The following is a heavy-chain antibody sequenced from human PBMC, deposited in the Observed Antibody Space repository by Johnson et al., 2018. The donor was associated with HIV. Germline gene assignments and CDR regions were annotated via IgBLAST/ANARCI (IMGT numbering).Heavy chain of an antibody. Sequence: QVQLVESGGGVVQPVRSLRLSCAASGFTFSSYGMHWVRQAPGKGLEWVAVISYDGTNTYYTDSVTGRFTISRDNTKNTLYLQMNSLRAEDTAVYYCARDPYYDFLTGPRDAFDIWGQGTMVTVSS. J-gene: IGHJ3*02. D-gene: IGHD3-9*01. CDR1: GFTFSSYG. V-gene: IGHV3-30*03. CDR2: ISYDGTNT. CDR3: ARDPYYDFLTGPRDAFDI.